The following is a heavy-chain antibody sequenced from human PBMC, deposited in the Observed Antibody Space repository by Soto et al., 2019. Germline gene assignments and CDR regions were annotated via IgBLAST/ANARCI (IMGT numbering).Heavy chain of an antibody. CDR3: ARHTRNQFDP. V-gene: IGHV4-39*01. CDR1: GDSMTSSSYY. J-gene: IGHJ5*02. Sequence: PSETLSLTCTVSGDSMTSSSYYWGWIRQPPGKGLEWIGSIYYSERTSYNSGSTYYSPSLKSRATISGDTSKSQFSLKLSSVTAADTAVYYCARHTRNQFDPWGQGTLVAVSS. CDR2: IYYSERTSYNSGST.